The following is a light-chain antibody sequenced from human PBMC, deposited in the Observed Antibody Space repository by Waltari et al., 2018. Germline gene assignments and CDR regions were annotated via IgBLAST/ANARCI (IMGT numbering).Light chain of an antibody. CDR1: DIGSKS. CDR2: YDS. CDR3: LVWHSTIDHQGV. J-gene: IGLJ2*01. V-gene: IGLV3-21*04. Sequence: YVVTQSPSVSVAPGVAARLTCGVDDIGSKSAKSYQQRPGQAPVLVISYDSDRPSGIPERCSGSNSGNTATLTISWVEAEDEADYYCLVWHSTIDHQGVFGGGTKLTVL.